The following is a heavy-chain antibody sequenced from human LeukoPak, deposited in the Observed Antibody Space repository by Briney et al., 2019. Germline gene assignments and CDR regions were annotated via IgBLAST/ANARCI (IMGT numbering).Heavy chain of an antibody. D-gene: IGHD1-26*01. Sequence: GGSLRLSCAASGFTFDDYAMHWVRQAPGKGLEWVSGISWNSGSIGYADSVKGRFTISRDDAKNSLYLQMNSLRAEDTAVYYCARGGSYLSAFDIWGQGTMVTVSS. CDR1: GFTFDDYA. V-gene: IGHV3-9*01. CDR2: ISWNSGSI. J-gene: IGHJ3*02. CDR3: ARGGSYLSAFDI.